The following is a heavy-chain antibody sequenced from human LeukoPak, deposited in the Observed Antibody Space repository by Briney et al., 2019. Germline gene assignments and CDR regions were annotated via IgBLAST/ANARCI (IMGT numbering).Heavy chain of an antibody. Sequence: GESLKISCKGSGYSFTSYWIGWVRQMPGKGLEWMGIIYPGDSDTRYSPSFQGQVTISADKSISTAYLQWSSLKASDTATYYCARPYCSSTSCYGYFDDWGQGTLVTVSS. CDR2: IYPGDSDT. J-gene: IGHJ4*02. V-gene: IGHV5-51*01. CDR3: ARPYCSSTSCYGYFDD. CDR1: GYSFTSYW. D-gene: IGHD2-2*01.